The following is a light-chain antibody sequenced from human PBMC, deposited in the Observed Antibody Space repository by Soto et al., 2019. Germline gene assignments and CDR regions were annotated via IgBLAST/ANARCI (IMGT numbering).Light chain of an antibody. CDR1: SSDVGGYNY. Sequence: QSALTQPASVSGSPGQSITISCTGTSSDVGGYNYVSWYQQHPGKAPKLMIYEVSNRPSGVSNRCSGSKSGNTASLTISGLRAEDEAHYHCCSYAGSRTFVFGGGTKVTVL. CDR3: CSYAGSRTFV. CDR2: EVS. J-gene: IGLJ3*02. V-gene: IGLV2-23*02.